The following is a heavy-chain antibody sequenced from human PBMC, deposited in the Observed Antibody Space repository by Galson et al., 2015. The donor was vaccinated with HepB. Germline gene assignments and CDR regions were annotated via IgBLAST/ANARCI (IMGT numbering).Heavy chain of an antibody. V-gene: IGHV1-46*01. CDR3: AGGEWELPGGGGY. Sequence: SVKVSCKASGYTFTSYYMHWVRQAPGQGLEWMGIINPSGGSTSYAQKFQGRVTMTRDTSTSTVYMELCSLRSEDTAVYYCAGGEWELPGGGGYWGQGTLVTVSS. CDR1: GYTFTSYY. CDR2: INPSGGST. J-gene: IGHJ4*02. D-gene: IGHD1-26*01.